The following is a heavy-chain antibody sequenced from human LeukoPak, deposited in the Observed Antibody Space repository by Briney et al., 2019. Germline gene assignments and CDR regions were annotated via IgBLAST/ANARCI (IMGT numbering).Heavy chain of an antibody. CDR1: GFTFSSYA. Sequence: GGSLRLSCAASGFTFSSYAMSWVRQAPGKGLEWVSAISGSGGSTYYADSVKGRFTISRDNSKNTLYLQMNSQRAEDTAVYYCAKEPELRYFDWLPTYYFDYWGQGTLVTVSS. CDR3: AKEPELRYFDWLPTYYFDY. V-gene: IGHV3-23*01. CDR2: ISGSGGST. D-gene: IGHD3-9*01. J-gene: IGHJ4*02.